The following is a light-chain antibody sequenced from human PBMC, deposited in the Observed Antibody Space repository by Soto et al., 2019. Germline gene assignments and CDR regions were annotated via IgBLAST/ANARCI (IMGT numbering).Light chain of an antibody. Sequence: EIVLTQSPGTLSLSPGERATLSCRASQSVSSSYLAWYHQKPGQAPRLLIYDASNRATGIPARFSGSGSGTDFTLTISSLEPEDFAVYYCQHRSNWPWTFGQGTKVDIK. J-gene: IGKJ1*01. CDR3: QHRSNWPWT. CDR2: DAS. V-gene: IGKV3D-20*02. CDR1: QSVSSSY.